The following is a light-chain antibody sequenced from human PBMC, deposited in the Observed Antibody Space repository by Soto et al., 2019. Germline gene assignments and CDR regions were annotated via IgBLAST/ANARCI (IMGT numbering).Light chain of an antibody. CDR1: SSDVGGYNY. CDR3: SSYTSSSTYV. V-gene: IGLV2-14*01. Sequence: TQPGSVSGSPGQSVAIFCKGTSSDVGGYNYVSWYQQHPGKAPKLMVYDVSNRPSGVSNRFSGSKSGNTASLTISGLQAEDEADYYCSSYTSSSTYVFGTGTKVTVL. J-gene: IGLJ1*01. CDR2: DVS.